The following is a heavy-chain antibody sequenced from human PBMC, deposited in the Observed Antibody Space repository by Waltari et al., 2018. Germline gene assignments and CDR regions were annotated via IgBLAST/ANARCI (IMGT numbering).Heavy chain of an antibody. CDR3: VTVGSSIQAFDYFDN. CDR1: GVSITRGSHY. V-gene: IGHV4-61*02. J-gene: IGHJ4*02. CDR2: IYTSGST. D-gene: IGHD3-3*02. Sequence: QVQLQESGPGLVKPSQTLSLPCSVSGVSITRGSHYWSWLRQPAGKGLEWIGHIYTSGSTKYNPSLKRRVTISVDTSKNQFSLRLSSVTAADTAVYYCVTVGSSIQAFDYFDNWGQGTLVTVSS.